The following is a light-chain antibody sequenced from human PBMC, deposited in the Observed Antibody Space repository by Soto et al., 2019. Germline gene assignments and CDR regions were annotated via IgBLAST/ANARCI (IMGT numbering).Light chain of an antibody. CDR3: QQFNSYLSLT. J-gene: IGKJ4*01. V-gene: IGKV1-13*02. CDR2: DAS. CDR1: QGISSA. Sequence: ASELTQSPSALSASVGEKETITCRASQGISSALAWYKQKPVKAPKLLIYDASSLESGVPSRFSGSGSGTDSTLTISSLQPEDFATYYCQQFNSYLSLTFGGGTKVDIK.